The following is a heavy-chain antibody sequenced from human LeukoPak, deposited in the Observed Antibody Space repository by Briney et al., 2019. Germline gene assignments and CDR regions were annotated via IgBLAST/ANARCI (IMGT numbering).Heavy chain of an antibody. D-gene: IGHD6-13*01. CDR3: ARGYSTYHFDY. Sequence: GGSLRLSCAASGFTFSSHAMCWVRQAPGKGLVWVSRINSDGSSTSYADFVKGRFTISRANAKNTLYLQIIRPRAEDRAVYDCARGYSTYHFDYWGQGTLVTVSS. CDR2: INSDGSST. J-gene: IGHJ4*02. V-gene: IGHV3-74*01. CDR1: GFTFSSHA.